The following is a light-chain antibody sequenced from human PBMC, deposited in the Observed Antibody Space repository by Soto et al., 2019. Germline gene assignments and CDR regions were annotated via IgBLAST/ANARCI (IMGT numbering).Light chain of an antibody. CDR1: AFPKQY. J-gene: IGLJ1*01. CDR3: QSADSSGTYEV. V-gene: IGLV3-25*02. Sequence: YVLTQPPSVSVSPGQTARITCSGDAFPKQYAYWYQQKPGQAPVMVIYKDSERPSAIPERFSGSSSGTTVTLTISGVQAADEADYYCQSADSSGTYEVFGTGTKVTVL. CDR2: KDS.